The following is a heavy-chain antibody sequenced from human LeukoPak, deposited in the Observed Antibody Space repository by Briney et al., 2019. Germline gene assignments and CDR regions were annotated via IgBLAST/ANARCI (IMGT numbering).Heavy chain of an antibody. CDR1: GGSISSYY. V-gene: IGHV4-59*01. J-gene: IGHJ5*02. CDR2: IYYSGST. CDR3: ARAAITMVRGGIRFDP. D-gene: IGHD3-10*01. Sequence: SETLSLTCTVSGGSISSYYWSWIRQPPGKGLEWIGYIYYSGSTNYNPSLKSRVTISVDTSKNQFSLKLSSVTAADTAVYYCARAAITMVRGGIRFDPWGQGTLVTVSS.